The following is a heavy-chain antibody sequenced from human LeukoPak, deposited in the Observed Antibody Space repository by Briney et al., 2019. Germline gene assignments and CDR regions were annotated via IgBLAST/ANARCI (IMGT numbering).Heavy chain of an antibody. J-gene: IGHJ4*02. CDR2: ISYDGSNK. D-gene: IGHD6-19*01. CDR1: GFTFSSYG. CDR3: AKDYLVGLVVAGPFDY. V-gene: IGHV3-30*18. Sequence: GGSLRLSCAASGFTFSSYGMHWVRQAPGKGLEWVAVISYDGSNKYYADSVKGRFTISRDNSKNTLYLQMNSLRAEDTAVYYCAKDYLVGLVVAGPFDYWGQGTLVTVSS.